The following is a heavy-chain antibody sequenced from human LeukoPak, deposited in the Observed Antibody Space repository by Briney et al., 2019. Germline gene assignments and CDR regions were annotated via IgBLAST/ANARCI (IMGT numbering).Heavy chain of an antibody. Sequence: ASVKVSCKASGYTFTSYGISWVRQAPGQGLEWMGWISAYNGNTNYAQKLQGRVTMTTDTSTSTAYMELRSLRSDDTAVYYCARSAVAGTMGAEYFQHWGQGTLVTVSS. CDR3: ARSAVAGTMGAEYFQH. CDR2: ISAYNGNT. V-gene: IGHV1-18*01. CDR1: GYTFTSYG. J-gene: IGHJ1*01. D-gene: IGHD6-19*01.